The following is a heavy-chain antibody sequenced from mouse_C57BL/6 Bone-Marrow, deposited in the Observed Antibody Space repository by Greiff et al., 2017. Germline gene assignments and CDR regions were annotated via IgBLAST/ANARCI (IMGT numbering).Heavy chain of an antibody. CDR1: GFTFTDYY. V-gene: IGHV7-4*01. CDR2: ISNKANGYTT. Sequence: EVKVVESGGGLVQPGASLRLSCAASGFTFTDYYMSWVRQPPGKAPEWLALISNKANGYTTEYTASVKGRFTISRDTSQNILNRQKNTLRAEDSATCYCVKAVHYYGSPGWFAYWGQGTLVTVSA. D-gene: IGHD2-1*01. J-gene: IGHJ3*01. CDR3: VKAVHYYGSPGWFAY.